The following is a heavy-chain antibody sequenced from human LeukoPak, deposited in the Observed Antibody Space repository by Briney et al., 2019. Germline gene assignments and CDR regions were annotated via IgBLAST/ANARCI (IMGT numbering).Heavy chain of an antibody. CDR3: ARLGSSHDAFDI. J-gene: IGHJ3*02. D-gene: IGHD6-6*01. Sequence: GASLKISCKGAGSIFTSYWIGWVRQLPGKGLEWMGIIYPGDSDTRYSPSFQGQVTISADKSISTAYLQWSSLKAADTAMYYCARLGSSHDAFDIWGQGTMVTVSS. CDR2: IYPGDSDT. V-gene: IGHV5-51*01. CDR1: GSIFTSYW.